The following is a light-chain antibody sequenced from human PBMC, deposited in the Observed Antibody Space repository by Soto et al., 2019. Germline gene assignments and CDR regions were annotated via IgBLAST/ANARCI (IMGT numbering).Light chain of an antibody. J-gene: IGLJ1*01. CDR3: ASWDDSLNGYV. V-gene: IGLV1-44*01. CDR1: SSNIGSNT. CDR2: SNN. Sequence: QSALAQPPSASGTPGQRVTISCSGSSSNIGSNTVNWYHQFPGTAPKLLIYSNNQRPSGVPDRFSGSKSGTSASLAISGLQSEDEADYYCASWDDSLNGYVFGTGTKVTVL.